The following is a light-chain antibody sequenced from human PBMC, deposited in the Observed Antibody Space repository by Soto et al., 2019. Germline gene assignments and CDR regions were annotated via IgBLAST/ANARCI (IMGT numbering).Light chain of an antibody. CDR1: SSDIGGHNF. V-gene: IGLV2-14*01. CDR3: SSYTTSSYVV. J-gene: IGLJ2*01. Sequence: QSVLTQPAAVSGSPGQSITISCTGTSSDIGGHNFVSWYQHHPSKAPKLLIYEVSYRASGVSNRFTGSKSANTASLTISGLQAEDEADYSCSSYTTSSYVVFGGGTKLTVL. CDR2: EVS.